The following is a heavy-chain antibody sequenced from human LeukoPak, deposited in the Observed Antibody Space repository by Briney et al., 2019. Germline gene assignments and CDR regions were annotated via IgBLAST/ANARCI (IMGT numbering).Heavy chain of an antibody. CDR3: ATPPVDSSSWYGYFDY. J-gene: IGHJ4*02. CDR1: GYTLTELS. V-gene: IGHV1-24*01. D-gene: IGHD6-13*01. CDR2: FDPEDGET. Sequence: ASVKVSCKVSGYTLTELSMHWVRQAPGKGLEWMGGFDPEDGETIYAQKFQGGVTMTEDTSTDTAYMELSSLRSEDTAVYYCATPPVDSSSWYGYFDYWGQGTLVTVSS.